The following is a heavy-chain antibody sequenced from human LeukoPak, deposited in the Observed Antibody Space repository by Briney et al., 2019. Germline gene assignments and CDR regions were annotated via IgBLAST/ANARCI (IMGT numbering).Heavy chain of an antibody. CDR2: INPNSGGT. CDR3: ARVGGYDSSGYYYGGAFDI. CDR1: GYTFTGYY. D-gene: IGHD3-22*01. Sequence: ASVKVSCKASGYTFTGYYMHWVRQAPGQGLEWMGWINPNSGGTNYAQKFQGRVTMTRDTSISTAYMELSRLRSDDTAVYYCARVGGYDSSGYYYGGAFDIWGQGTMVTVSS. J-gene: IGHJ3*02. V-gene: IGHV1-2*02.